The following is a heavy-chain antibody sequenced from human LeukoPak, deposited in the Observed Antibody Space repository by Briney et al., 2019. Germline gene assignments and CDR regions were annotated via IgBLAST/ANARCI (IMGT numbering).Heavy chain of an antibody. Sequence: ASVKVSCKASGYTFTSYDINWVRQATGQGLEWMGWMNPNSGNTGYAQKFQGRVTMTRNTSISTAYMELSSLRSEDTAVYYCARAGNTYYYDSSGYCDYWGQGTLVTVSS. CDR2: MNPNSGNT. CDR3: ARAGNTYYYDSSGYCDY. D-gene: IGHD3-22*01. CDR1: GYTFTSYD. V-gene: IGHV1-8*01. J-gene: IGHJ4*02.